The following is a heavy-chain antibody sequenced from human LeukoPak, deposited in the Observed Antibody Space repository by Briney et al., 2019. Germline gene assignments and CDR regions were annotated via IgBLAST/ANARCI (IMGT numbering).Heavy chain of an antibody. J-gene: IGHJ4*02. V-gene: IGHV3-7*04. D-gene: IGHD2-15*01. CDR2: IKQDGSQK. CDR3: ARSYSLFDY. Sequence: GGSLRLSCVASGFSFSHYWMSRVRQAPGKGLEWVANIKQDGSQKYYVDSVKGRFTISRDNAKNSLYLQMNSLRAEDTAVYYCARSYSLFDYWGQGTLVTVSS. CDR1: GFSFSHYW.